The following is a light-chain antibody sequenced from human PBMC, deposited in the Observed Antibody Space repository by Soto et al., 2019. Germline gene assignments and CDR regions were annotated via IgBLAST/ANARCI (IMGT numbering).Light chain of an antibody. CDR3: SSSIDSNTLM. V-gene: IGLV2-23*02. J-gene: IGLJ3*02. Sequence: QSALTQPASVSGSPGQSITISCVASGSDFGPYNFVSWYQQYPGTAPKLLLYEVTRRPSGVSHRFSGSRSGNTASLTISGLQAEDEADYYCSSSIDSNTLMFGGGTQLTVL. CDR1: GSDFGPYNF. CDR2: EVT.